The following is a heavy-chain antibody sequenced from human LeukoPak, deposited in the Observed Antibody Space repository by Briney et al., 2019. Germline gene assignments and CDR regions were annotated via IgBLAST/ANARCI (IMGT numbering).Heavy chain of an antibody. V-gene: IGHV4-4*02. D-gene: IGHD3-3*01. J-gene: IGHJ4*02. CDR3: ARVGKRTYYDFWSGPGPFDY. CDR2: IYYSGST. CDR1: GGSISSSNW. Sequence: PSGTLSLTCAVSGGSISSSNWWSWVRQPPGKGLEWIGYIYYSGSTNYNPSLKSRVTISVDTSKNQFSLKLSSVTAADTAVYYCARVGKRTYYDFWSGPGPFDYWGQGTLVTVSS.